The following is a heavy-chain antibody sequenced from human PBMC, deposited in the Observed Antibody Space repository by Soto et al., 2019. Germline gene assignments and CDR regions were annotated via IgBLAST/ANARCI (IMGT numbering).Heavy chain of an antibody. D-gene: IGHD5-18*01. CDR2: IYHSGST. CDR1: GGSISSSNW. CDR3: ARDRDTAMARYFDY. J-gene: IGHJ4*02. Sequence: SETLSLTCAVSGGSISSSNWWSWVRQPPGKGLEWIGEIYHSGSTNYNPSLKSRVTISVDKSKNQFSLKLSSVTAADTAVYYCARDRDTAMARYFDYWGQGTLVTVSS. V-gene: IGHV4-4*02.